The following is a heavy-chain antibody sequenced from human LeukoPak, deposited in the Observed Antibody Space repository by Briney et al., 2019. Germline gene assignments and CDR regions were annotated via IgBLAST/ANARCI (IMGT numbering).Heavy chain of an antibody. CDR2: IYYSGST. J-gene: IGHJ4*02. CDR3: ARALASGYYFDY. CDR1: GGSISSYY. Sequence: SETLSLTCTVSGGSISSYYWSWIRQPPGKGLEWIGYIYYSGSTNYNPSLKSRVTISVDTSKNQFSLKLSSVTAADTAVYYCARALASGYYFDYWGQGTLVTVSS. V-gene: IGHV4-59*01. D-gene: IGHD3-22*01.